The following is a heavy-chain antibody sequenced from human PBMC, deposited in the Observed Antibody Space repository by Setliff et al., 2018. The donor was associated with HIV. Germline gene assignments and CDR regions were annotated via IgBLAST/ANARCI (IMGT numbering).Heavy chain of an antibody. J-gene: IGHJ3*02. D-gene: IGHD3-3*01. Sequence: GESLKISCKGSGYSFTTYWIGWVRQMPGKGLEWMGNIYPYDSDTRYSPSFQGQVTISADKSISTAYVQWSGLKASDTAMYYCARRPYYDSWSGHQAFDIWGQGTMVTVSS. V-gene: IGHV5-51*01. CDR1: GYSFTTYW. CDR3: ARRPYYDSWSGHQAFDI. CDR2: IYPYDSDT.